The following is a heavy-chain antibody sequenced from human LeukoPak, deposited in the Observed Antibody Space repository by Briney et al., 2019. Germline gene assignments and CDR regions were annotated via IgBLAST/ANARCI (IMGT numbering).Heavy chain of an antibody. CDR1: GGSFSSNV. J-gene: IGHJ5*02. Sequence: GALVKVSCKASGGSFSSNVFSWVRQAPGQGLEWMGGIVPIFGTTKYAQKFQGRVTFNQDEPTSTAYMELGSLRSEDTAVYYCARGWGIPAPTTWPDPGRQGTVHTVPS. CDR2: IVPIFGTT. V-gene: IGHV1-69*13. D-gene: IGHD6-13*01. CDR3: ARGWGIPAPTTWPDP.